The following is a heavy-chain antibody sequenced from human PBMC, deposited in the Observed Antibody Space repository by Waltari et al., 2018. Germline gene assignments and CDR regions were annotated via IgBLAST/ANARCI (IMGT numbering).Heavy chain of an antibody. CDR2: INPNSGGT. CDR3: ARGVGGYSGYDGDY. D-gene: IGHD5-12*01. CDR1: GYTLTELS. J-gene: IGHJ4*02. V-gene: IGHV1-2*06. Sequence: QVQLVQSGAEVKKPGASVKVSCKVSGYTLTELSMHWVRPAPGQGLEWMGRINPNSGGTNYAQKFQGRVTMTRDTSISTAYMELSRLRSDDTAVYYCARGVGGYSGYDGDYWGQGTLVTVSS.